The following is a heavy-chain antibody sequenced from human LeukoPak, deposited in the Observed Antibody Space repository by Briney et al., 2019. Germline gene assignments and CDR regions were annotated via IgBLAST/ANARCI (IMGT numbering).Heavy chain of an antibody. J-gene: IGHJ3*02. CDR2: ITSRGSTI. Sequence: GGSLRLSCAASGFIFDDYAMNWVRQAPGKGLEWVSYITSRGSTIYYADSVKGRFTISRDNAKNSLYLQMNSLRAEDTAVYYCAVGYLDAFDIWGQGTMVTVSS. V-gene: IGHV3-48*03. D-gene: IGHD6-13*01. CDR1: GFIFDDYA. CDR3: AVGYLDAFDI.